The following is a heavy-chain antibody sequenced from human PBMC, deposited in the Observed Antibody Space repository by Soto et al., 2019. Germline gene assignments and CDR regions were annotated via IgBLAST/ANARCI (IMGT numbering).Heavy chain of an antibody. CDR3: ARGLSPYSSSRYFDY. CDR2: INHSGST. D-gene: IGHD6-6*01. CDR1: GGSFSGYY. J-gene: IGHJ4*02. V-gene: IGHV4-34*01. Sequence: PSETLSLTCAVYGGSFSGYYWSWIRQPPGKGLEWSGEINHSGSTNYNPSLKSRVTISVDTSKNKFSQKLRSVPAADTAVYYCARGLSPYSSSRYFDYWGEGSLVTVSS.